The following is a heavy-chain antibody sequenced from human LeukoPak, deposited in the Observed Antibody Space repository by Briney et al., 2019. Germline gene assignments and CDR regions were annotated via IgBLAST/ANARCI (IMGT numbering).Heavy chain of an antibody. CDR2: IIPIFGTE. D-gene: IGHD6-6*01. CDR1: GGTFSSYA. Sequence: GASLKVSCKASGGTFSSYAISCVRQAPGQGLEWMGGIIPIFGTENYAQKFQGSITITAGESTSTAYMELSSLRSEDTAVYYRARDQIAARNWFDPWGQGTLVTVSS. J-gene: IGHJ5*02. V-gene: IGHV1-69*13. CDR3: ARDQIAARNWFDP.